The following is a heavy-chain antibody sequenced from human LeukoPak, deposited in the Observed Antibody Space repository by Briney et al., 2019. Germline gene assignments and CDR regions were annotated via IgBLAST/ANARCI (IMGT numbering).Heavy chain of an antibody. V-gene: IGHV4-31*03. J-gene: IGHJ4*02. CDR1: GGSISSGGYY. CDR2: IYYSGST. CDR3: ARQIVGAFFGS. D-gene: IGHD1-26*01. Sequence: SETLSLTCTVSGGSISSGGYYWSWIRQHPGKGLEWIGYIYYSGSTYYNPSLESRAAISLDTSKNQFSLKLSSVTAADTAVYYCARQIVGAFFGSWGRGTLVTVSS.